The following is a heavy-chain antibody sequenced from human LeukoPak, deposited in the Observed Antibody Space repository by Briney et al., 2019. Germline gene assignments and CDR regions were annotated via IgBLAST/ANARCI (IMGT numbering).Heavy chain of an antibody. V-gene: IGHV1-18*01. J-gene: IGHJ5*02. Sequence: ASVKVSCKASGYTFTSYGISCVRQAPGQGLEWMGWISAYNGNTNYAQKLQGRVTMTTDTSTSTAYMELRSLRSDDTAVYYCARGRAAAGTNSRPFDPWGQGTLVTVSS. CDR3: ARGRAAAGTNSRPFDP. D-gene: IGHD6-13*01. CDR2: ISAYNGNT. CDR1: GYTFTSYG.